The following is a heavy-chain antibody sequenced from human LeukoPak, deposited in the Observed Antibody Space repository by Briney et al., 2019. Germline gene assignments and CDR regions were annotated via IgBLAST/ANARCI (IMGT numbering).Heavy chain of an antibody. CDR3: AKDGHSYGYYFDY. D-gene: IGHD5-18*01. Sequence: GGSLRLSCAASGFTVSSNYMSWVRQAPGKGLEWVSVIYSGGSTYYADSVKGRFTISRDNSKNTLYLQMNSLRAEDTAVYYCAKDGHSYGYYFDYWGQGTLVTVSS. CDR1: GFTVSSNY. CDR2: IYSGGST. V-gene: IGHV3-53*01. J-gene: IGHJ4*02.